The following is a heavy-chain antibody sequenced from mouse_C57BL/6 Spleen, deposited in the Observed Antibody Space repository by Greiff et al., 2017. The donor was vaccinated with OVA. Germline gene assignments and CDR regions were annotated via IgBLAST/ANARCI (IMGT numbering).Heavy chain of an antibody. Sequence: QVQLKQPGAELVMPGASVKLSCKASGYTFTSYWMHWVKQRPGQGLEWIGEIDPSDSYTNYNQKFKGKSTLTVDKSSSTAYMQLSSLTSEDSAVYYCAREERHYNAMDYWGQGTSVTVSS. CDR3: AREERHYNAMDY. CDR1: GYTFTSYW. V-gene: IGHV1-69*01. D-gene: IGHD2-12*01. CDR2: IDPSDSYT. J-gene: IGHJ4*01.